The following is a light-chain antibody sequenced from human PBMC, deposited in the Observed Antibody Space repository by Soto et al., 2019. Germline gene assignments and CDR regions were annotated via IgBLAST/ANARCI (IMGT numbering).Light chain of an antibody. CDR3: QSYDSSLRV. CDR2: GNS. V-gene: IGLV1-40*01. CDR1: SSNIGAGYD. Sequence: QSALTQPPSVSGAPWQRVTISCTGSSSNIGAGYDVHWYQQLPGTAPKLLIYGNSNRPSGVPDRFSGSKSGTSASLAITGLQAEDEADYYCQSYDSSLRVFGTGTKVTVL. J-gene: IGLJ1*01.